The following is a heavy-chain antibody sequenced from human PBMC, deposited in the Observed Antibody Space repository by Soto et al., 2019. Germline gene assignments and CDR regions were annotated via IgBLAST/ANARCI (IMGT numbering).Heavy chain of an antibody. J-gene: IGHJ6*02. D-gene: IGHD6-13*01. CDR3: ARDIFLATPGTQVPYYYFGMDV. Sequence: SETLSLTCTVSGASIRTGDYYWSLVRQPPGKGLEWIGYIYYSGSAFYNPSLKSRVTISLDTSKNQFSLKLSSVTAADTAIYYCARDIFLATPGTQVPYYYFGMDVWGQGTTVT. V-gene: IGHV4-30-4*01. CDR1: GASIRTGDYY. CDR2: IYYSGSA.